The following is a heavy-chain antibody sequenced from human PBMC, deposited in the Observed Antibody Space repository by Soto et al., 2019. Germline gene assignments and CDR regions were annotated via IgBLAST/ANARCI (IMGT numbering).Heavy chain of an antibody. D-gene: IGHD3-10*01. Sequence: QVQLQESGPGLVKPSKTLSLTCTVSGGSISSYYWSWIRQPPGKGLEWIGYIYYSGSTNYNPSLKSRVTISVDTSKNQFSLKLSSVTAADTAVYYCARDPVLDAWGQGTLVTVSS. CDR1: GGSISSYY. J-gene: IGHJ5*02. V-gene: IGHV4-59*01. CDR2: IYYSGST. CDR3: ARDPVLDA.